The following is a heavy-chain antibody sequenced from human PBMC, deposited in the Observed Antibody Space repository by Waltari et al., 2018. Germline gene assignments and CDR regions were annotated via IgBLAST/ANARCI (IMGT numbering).Heavy chain of an antibody. CDR3: ARDRTDYYDSSGYFDY. CDR2: IYTSGST. D-gene: IGHD3-22*01. J-gene: IGHJ4*02. Sequence: QVQLQESGPGLVKPSETLSLTCTVSGGSISSYYWSWIRQPAGKGLEWIGRIYTSGSTNYNPSLKSRVTMAVDTSKNQCSRKLSSVTAADTAVYYCARDRTDYYDSSGYFDYWGQGTLVTVSS. CDR1: GGSISSYY. V-gene: IGHV4-4*07.